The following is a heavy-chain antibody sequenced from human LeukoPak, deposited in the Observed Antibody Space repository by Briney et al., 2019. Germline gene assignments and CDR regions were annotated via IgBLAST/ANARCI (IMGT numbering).Heavy chain of an antibody. CDR2: IHYSGST. D-gene: IGHD3-22*01. V-gene: IGHV4-59*01. CDR1: GGSISRYY. J-gene: IGHJ4*02. CDR3: ARWGYFDSSTYFVVEY. Sequence: SETLSLTCAVSGGSISRYYWNWIRQPPGERLEWIGWIHYSGSTAYNPSLESRVTMSVDTSKNYISLKMTSVTAADTATYYCARWGYFDSSTYFVVEYWGQGVLVTVSS.